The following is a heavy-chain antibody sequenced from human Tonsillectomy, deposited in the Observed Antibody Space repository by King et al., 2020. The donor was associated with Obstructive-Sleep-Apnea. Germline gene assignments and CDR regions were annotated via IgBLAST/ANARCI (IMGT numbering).Heavy chain of an antibody. D-gene: IGHD5-18*01. CDR2: IRWNSGGI. CDR3: AKDRSRYSYGYGDDAFDI. CDR1: GFTFDDYA. V-gene: IGHV3-9*01. Sequence: VQLVESGGGLVQPGRSLRLSCAASGFTFDDYAMHWARQAPGKGLEGVSGIRWNSGGIGDAVSWKGRFTISRDNAKKSLYLQMNSLRAEDTALYYCAKDRSRYSYGYGDDAFDIWGQGTMVTVSS. J-gene: IGHJ3*02.